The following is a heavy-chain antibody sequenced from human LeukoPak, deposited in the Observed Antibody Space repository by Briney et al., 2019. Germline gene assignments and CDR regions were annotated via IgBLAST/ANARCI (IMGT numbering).Heavy chain of an antibody. V-gene: IGHV3-15*01. Sequence: RPGGSLRLSCAASGFTFSNAWMSWVRQAPGKGLEWVGRIKSKTDGGTTDYAAPVKGRFTISRDDSKNTLYLQMNSLKTEDTAVYYCTIAIGAPYYDFWSGYYDYYYGMYVWGQGTTVTVSS. D-gene: IGHD3-3*01. J-gene: IGHJ6*02. CDR3: TIAIGAPYYDFWSGYYDYYYGMYV. CDR2: IKSKTDGGTT. CDR1: GFTFSNAW.